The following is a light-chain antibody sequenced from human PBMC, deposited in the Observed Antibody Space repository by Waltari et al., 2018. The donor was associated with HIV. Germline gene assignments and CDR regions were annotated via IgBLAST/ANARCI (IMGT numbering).Light chain of an antibody. V-gene: IGKV1-5*03. CDR3: QQYDTSSPT. CDR1: QSIGSW. Sequence: DIQMTQFPSSLSASTGDRVTITCRASQSIGSWLAWYQQKPGTAPKLLIYKASDLESGVPSRFSGRGSGTEFTLTISSLQPDDSATYYCQQYDTSSPTFGQGTKVEVK. J-gene: IGKJ1*01. CDR2: KAS.